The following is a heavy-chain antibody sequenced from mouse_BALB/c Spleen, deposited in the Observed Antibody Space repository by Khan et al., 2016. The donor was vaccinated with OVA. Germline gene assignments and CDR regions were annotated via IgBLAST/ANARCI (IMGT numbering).Heavy chain of an antibody. CDR3: ARGVLWIRTRIPFAY. Sequence: QIQLVQSGPELKKPGETVKISCKASGYTFTNYGMNWVKQAPGKGLKWMGWINTKTGEPTYAEEFKGRFAFSLETSANTAYLQINNLKNEDTATYFCARGVLWIRTRIPFAYCDKGTLVTVSA. CDR2: INTKTGEP. J-gene: IGHJ3*01. V-gene: IGHV9-3*02. D-gene: IGHD2-2*01. CDR1: GYTFTNYG.